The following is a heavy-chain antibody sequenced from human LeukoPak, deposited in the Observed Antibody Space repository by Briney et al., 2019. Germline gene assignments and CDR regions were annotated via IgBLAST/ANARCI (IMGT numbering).Heavy chain of an antibody. CDR2: IWNDGSHE. V-gene: IGHV3-33*06. Sequence: GRSLRLSCAASGFTFSSYGMQWVRQAPGKGLEWVAVIWNDGSHEYYADSEKGRFTISRDNSRNTVYLQMKSLRAEDTAVYYCAKDATEYGDSHFDCWGQGTLVTVSS. D-gene: IGHD4-17*01. CDR1: GFTFSSYG. J-gene: IGHJ4*02. CDR3: AKDATEYGDSHFDC.